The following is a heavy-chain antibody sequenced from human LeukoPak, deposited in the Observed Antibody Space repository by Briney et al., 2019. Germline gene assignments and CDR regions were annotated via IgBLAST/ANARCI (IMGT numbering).Heavy chain of an antibody. V-gene: IGHV4-61*02. J-gene: IGHJ5*02. D-gene: IGHD3-3*01. CDR2: FYNSGST. Sequence: PSETLSLTCTVSGGSISGDLYYWNWIRQPPGKGQEWIGRFYNSGSTNFNPCLKSRVTISADTSKNQFSLKLRSVTAADTAVYYCARGDLKSDWFDPWGQGTLVIVST. CDR3: ARGDLKSDWFDP. CDR1: GGSISGDLYY.